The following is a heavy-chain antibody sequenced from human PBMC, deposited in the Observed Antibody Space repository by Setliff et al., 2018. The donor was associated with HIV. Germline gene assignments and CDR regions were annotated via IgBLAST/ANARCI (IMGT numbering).Heavy chain of an antibody. D-gene: IGHD1-26*01. CDR2: INPSGGST. CDR1: GYTFITYY. Sequence: ASVKVSCKASGYTFITYYMHWVRQAPGQGLEWMGIINPSGGSTNYAQKFQGRVTMTRDTSTSTVYMELSSLRSEDTAVYYCARDHMSVGAWVGATSRGLFQHWGQDTLVTVSS. J-gene: IGHJ1*01. CDR3: ARDHMSVGAWVGATSRGLFQH. V-gene: IGHV1-46*01.